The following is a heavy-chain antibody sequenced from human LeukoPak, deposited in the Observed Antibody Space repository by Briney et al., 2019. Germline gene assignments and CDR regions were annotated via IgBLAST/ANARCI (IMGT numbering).Heavy chain of an antibody. D-gene: IGHD4-17*01. Sequence: GGSLRLSCAASGFIVNTNYMTWVRQAPGRGLEWVSFIYADGNTYYADSVKGRFTISRDISENAVYLQMNSLRAEDTAVYYCARDSYGDANFDSWGQGTLVTVSS. CDR1: GFIVNTNY. CDR3: ARDSYGDANFDS. CDR2: IYADGNT. V-gene: IGHV3-53*01. J-gene: IGHJ4*02.